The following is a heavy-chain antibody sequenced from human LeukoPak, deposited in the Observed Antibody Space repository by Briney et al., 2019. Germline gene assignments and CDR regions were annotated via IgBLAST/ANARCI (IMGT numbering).Heavy chain of an antibody. Sequence: EASVKVSCKASGYTFTSYAMNWVRQAPGQGLEWMGWINTNTGNPTYAQGFTGRFVFSLDTSVSTTYLQISSLKAEDTAVYYCARGNPKRSPLIDFDYWGQGTLVTVSS. CDR1: GYTFTSYA. CDR3: ARGNPKRSPLIDFDY. J-gene: IGHJ4*02. V-gene: IGHV7-4-1*02. D-gene: IGHD3-16*01. CDR2: INTNTGNP.